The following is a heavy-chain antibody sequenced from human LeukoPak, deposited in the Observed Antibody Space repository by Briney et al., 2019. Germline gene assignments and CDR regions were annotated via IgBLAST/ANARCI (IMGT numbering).Heavy chain of an antibody. CDR1: GFTFSSYA. CDR2: ISGSGGST. D-gene: IGHD2-2*01. CDR3: AKRFGGRPAADLSYFDY. Sequence: QPGGSLRLSCAASGFTFSSYAMSWVRQAPGKGLEWVSAISGSGGSTYYADSVKGRFTISRDNSKNTLYLQMNSLRAEDTAVYYCAKRFGGRPAADLSYFDYWGQGTLVSVSS. V-gene: IGHV3-23*01. J-gene: IGHJ4*02.